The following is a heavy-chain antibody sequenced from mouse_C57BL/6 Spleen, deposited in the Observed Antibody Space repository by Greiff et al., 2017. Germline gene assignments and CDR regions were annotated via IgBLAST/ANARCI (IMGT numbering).Heavy chain of an antibody. V-gene: IGHV5-9-1*02. D-gene: IGHD1-1*01. J-gene: IGHJ4*01. Sequence: DVMLVESGEGLVKPGGSLKLSCAASGFTFSSYAMSWVRQTPEKRLEWVAYISSGGDYIYYADTVKGRFTISRDNARNTLYLQMSSLKSEDTAMYYCTSGDYGSSYYYAMDYWGQGTSVTVSS. CDR3: TSGDYGSSYYYAMDY. CDR2: ISSGGDYI. CDR1: GFTFSSYA.